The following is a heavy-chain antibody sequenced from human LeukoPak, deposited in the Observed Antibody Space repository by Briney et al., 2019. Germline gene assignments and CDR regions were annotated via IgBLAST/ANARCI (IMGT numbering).Heavy chain of an antibody. Sequence: PGGSLRLSCEASGFTFGSHAMYWVRQAPGKGLEWVAGIFGSGGSPHYADSVKGRFTISRDNPRNTAYLQINSLRDEDTAVYYCGKTTVGYSSGQKPAWPVDYWGQGTLVTVSS. V-gene: IGHV3-23*01. CDR3: GKTTVGYSSGQKPAWPVDY. CDR1: GFTFGSHA. CDR2: IFGSGGSP. J-gene: IGHJ4*02. D-gene: IGHD5-18*01.